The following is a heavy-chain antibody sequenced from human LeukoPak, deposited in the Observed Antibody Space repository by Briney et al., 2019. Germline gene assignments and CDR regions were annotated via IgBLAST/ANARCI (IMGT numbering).Heavy chain of an antibody. Sequence: PGGSLRLSCAASGFTVSSNYLSWVRQAPGKGLEWVSAISGSGGSTYYADSVEGRFTISRDNSKNTLYLQMNSLRAEDTAVYYCAKDYGAHAFDIWGQGTMVTVSS. CDR3: AKDYGAHAFDI. V-gene: IGHV3-23*01. J-gene: IGHJ3*02. CDR1: GFTVSSNY. D-gene: IGHD4-17*01. CDR2: ISGSGGST.